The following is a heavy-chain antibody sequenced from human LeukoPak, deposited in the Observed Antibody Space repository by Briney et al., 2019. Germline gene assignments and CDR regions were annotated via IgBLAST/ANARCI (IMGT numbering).Heavy chain of an antibody. D-gene: IGHD5-12*01. J-gene: IGHJ4*02. V-gene: IGHV3-23*01. Sequence: GGSLRLSCAASGFTFSSYAMSWVRQAPGKGLEWVSAISGSGGSTYYADPVKGRFTISRDNSKNTLYLQMNSLRAEDTAVYYCAKYPNIVATIGTWYFDYWGQGTLVTVSS. CDR3: AKYPNIVATIGTWYFDY. CDR2: ISGSGGST. CDR1: GFTFSSYA.